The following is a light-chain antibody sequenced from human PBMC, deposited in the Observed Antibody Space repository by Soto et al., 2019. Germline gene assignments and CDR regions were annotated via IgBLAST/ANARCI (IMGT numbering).Light chain of an antibody. CDR2: GVS. V-gene: IGKV3-20*01. Sequence: EIVLTQSPGTLSLAAGERATLSCRASQSVRSSSLAWYQQKLGQAPRLLIYGVSNRATGIPDRFSGSGSGTDFTLTISRLESEDFAVNYCQQYRTSPTTFGQGTKVEIK. J-gene: IGKJ1*01. CDR1: QSVRSSS. CDR3: QQYRTSPTT.